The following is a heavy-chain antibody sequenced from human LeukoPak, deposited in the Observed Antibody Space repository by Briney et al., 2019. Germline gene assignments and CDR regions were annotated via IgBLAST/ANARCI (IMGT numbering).Heavy chain of an antibody. Sequence: SETLSLTCTVSGGSISTSYWSWIRQPPGKGLEWIGYIYYSGSTNYNPSLKSRVTISVDASKNQFSLKLSSVTAADTAVYYCARPYCSGGGCYSDVFDIWGQGTMVTVSS. V-gene: IGHV4-59*01. CDR3: ARPYCSGGGCYSDVFDI. CDR1: GGSISTSY. CDR2: IYYSGST. J-gene: IGHJ3*02. D-gene: IGHD2-15*01.